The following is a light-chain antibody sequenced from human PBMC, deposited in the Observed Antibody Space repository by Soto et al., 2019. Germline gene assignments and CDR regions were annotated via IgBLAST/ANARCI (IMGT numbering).Light chain of an antibody. J-gene: IGLJ2*01. CDR1: SSDVGSYNL. Sequence: QSVLTQPASVSGSPGQSITISCTGTSSDVGSYNLVSWYQQHPGKAPKLMIYEGSKRPSGVSNRFSGSKSGNTASLTISGLQAEDEAVYYCCSYAGSSTSLFGGGTKLTVL. CDR3: CSYAGSSTSL. CDR2: EGS. V-gene: IGLV2-23*01.